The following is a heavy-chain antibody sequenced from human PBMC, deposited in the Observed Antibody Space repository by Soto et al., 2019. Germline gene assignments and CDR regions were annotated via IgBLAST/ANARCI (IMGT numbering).Heavy chain of an antibody. CDR3: ARLGGQWELDY. CDR1: GGSISTNY. J-gene: IGHJ4*02. Sequence: SETLSLTCAVSGGSISTNYWTWIRQPPGKGLEWIGYIYSSGSTKYNPSLKSRVTISIDTSKNQFSLKLSSVTAADTAIYYCARLGGQWELDYWGQGTLVTVSS. V-gene: IGHV4-59*01. D-gene: IGHD1-26*01. CDR2: IYSSGST.